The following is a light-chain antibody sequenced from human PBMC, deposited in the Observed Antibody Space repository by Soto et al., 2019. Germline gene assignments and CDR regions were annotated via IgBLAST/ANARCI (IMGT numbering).Light chain of an antibody. V-gene: IGLV2-14*01. CDR2: DVN. Sequence: QSALTQPASVSGSPGQSIAISCTGTSSDIGGYNYVPWYQQHPGKAPKLMIFDVNSRPSGVSDRFSGSKSGNTASLAISGLQAEDEAAYYCSSYTSSSTVVFGGGTVLTVL. CDR1: SSDIGGYNY. J-gene: IGLJ2*01. CDR3: SSYTSSSTVV.